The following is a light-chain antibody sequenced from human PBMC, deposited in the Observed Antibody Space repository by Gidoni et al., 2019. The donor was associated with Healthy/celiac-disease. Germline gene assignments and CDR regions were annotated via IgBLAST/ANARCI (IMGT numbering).Light chain of an antibody. J-gene: IGKJ5*01. CDR2: AAS. CDR1: QSISSY. CDR3: QQSYSTPLT. Sequence: DIQMTQSPSSLSASVGDRVTITCRASQSISSYLNWYQQKPGKAPKLLIYAASSLQSGVQSRFSGSGSGTDFTLTISSLQPEDFATYYCQQSYSTPLTFGQXTRLEIK. V-gene: IGKV1-39*01.